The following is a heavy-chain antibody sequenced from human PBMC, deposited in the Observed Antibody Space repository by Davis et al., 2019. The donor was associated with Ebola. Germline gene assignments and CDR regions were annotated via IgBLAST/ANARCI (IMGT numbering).Heavy chain of an antibody. CDR1: GFTFSTNW. D-gene: IGHD3-10*01. CDR3: AKDRHGSGSLIDY. CDR2: TNPDGSQK. V-gene: IGHV3-7*01. Sequence: PGGSLRLSCAPSGFTFSTNWMSWVRQAPGKGPEWVAKTNPDGSQKYYVDSVKGRFTISRDNSKNSLYLQMNSLRDEDTAVYYCAKDRHGSGSLIDYWGQGTLVTVSS. J-gene: IGHJ4*02.